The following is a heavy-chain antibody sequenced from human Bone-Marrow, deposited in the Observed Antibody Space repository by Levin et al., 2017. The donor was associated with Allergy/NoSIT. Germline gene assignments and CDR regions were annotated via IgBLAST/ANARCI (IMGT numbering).Heavy chain of an antibody. D-gene: IGHD6-13*01. CDR2: ISGSGGST. Sequence: ETLSLTCAASGFTFSSYAMSWVRQAPGKGLEWVSAISGSGGSTYYADSVKGRFTISRDNSKNTLYLQMNSLRAEDTAVYYCANTYSSSWYDYFDYWGQGTLVTVSS. J-gene: IGHJ4*02. CDR1: GFTFSSYA. V-gene: IGHV3-23*01. CDR3: ANTYSSSWYDYFDY.